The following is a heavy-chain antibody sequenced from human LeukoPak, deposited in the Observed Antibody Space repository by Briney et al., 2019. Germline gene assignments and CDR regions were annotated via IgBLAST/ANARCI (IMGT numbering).Heavy chain of an antibody. CDR1: GYSISSGFY. D-gene: IGHD5-24*01. CDR2: FHHSGST. J-gene: IGHJ4*02. Sequence: SETLSLACSVSGYSISSGFYWDWIRQPPGKGLEWIGSFHHSGSTPYNPSLNSRVSISVDTSKNQLSLKLSSVTAADTAVYYCARREGYNFDYWGQGTLVTVSS. V-gene: IGHV4-38-2*02. CDR3: ARREGYNFDY.